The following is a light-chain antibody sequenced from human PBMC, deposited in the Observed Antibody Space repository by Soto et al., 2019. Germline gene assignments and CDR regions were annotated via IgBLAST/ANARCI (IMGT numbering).Light chain of an antibody. Sequence: DIQMTQSPSSLSTSVGDRVTITCRASQSISDYLNWYQQKPGKAPNLLVYAASTLQTGVPSRFSGSGSGTDFTLTISSLQPEDLETYYCQQTYHPQFNFGGGTKVDIX. CDR1: QSISDY. CDR3: QQTYHPQFN. CDR2: AAS. V-gene: IGKV1-39*01. J-gene: IGKJ4*01.